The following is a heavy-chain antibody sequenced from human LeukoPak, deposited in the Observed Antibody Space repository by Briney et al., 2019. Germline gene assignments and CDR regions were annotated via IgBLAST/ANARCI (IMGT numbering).Heavy chain of an antibody. J-gene: IGHJ6*03. V-gene: IGHV5-51*01. Sequence: GESLKISCKGSGYTFSDYWLAWVRQVPGKGLEYMGIIYPGDSDIKYSPSFQGRVTISADKSISTAYLQWSSLRASDTAIYYCARSGHCSSSSCYYPYHYCMDVWGKGTTVTVSS. D-gene: IGHD2-2*03. CDR3: ARSGHCSSSSCYYPYHYCMDV. CDR2: IYPGDSDI. CDR1: GYTFSDYW.